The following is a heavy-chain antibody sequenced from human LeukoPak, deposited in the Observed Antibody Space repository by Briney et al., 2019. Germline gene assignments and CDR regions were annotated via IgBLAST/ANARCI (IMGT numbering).Heavy chain of an antibody. Sequence: GGSLRLSCAASGFTFSSYSMNWVRQAPGKGLEWVSSISSSSSYIYYADSVKGRFTISRDNAKNSLCLQMSSLTAEDTAVYYCTRDPTYYLRYGYFDFWGQGVLVTVSS. CDR2: ISSSSSYI. J-gene: IGHJ4*02. CDR3: TRDPTYYLRYGYFDF. D-gene: IGHD3-9*01. CDR1: GFTFSSYS. V-gene: IGHV3-21*01.